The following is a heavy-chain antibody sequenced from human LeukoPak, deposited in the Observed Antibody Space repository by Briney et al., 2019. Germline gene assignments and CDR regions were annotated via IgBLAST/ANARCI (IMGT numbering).Heavy chain of an antibody. V-gene: IGHV1-69*05. D-gene: IGHD6-6*01. CDR2: IIPIFGTA. Sequence: SVKVSCKASGGTFSSYAISWVRQAPGQGLEWMGGIIPIFGTANYAQKFQGRVTITTDESTSTAYMELSGLRSEDTAVYYCATMGIAARRSSWFDPWGQGTLVTVSS. J-gene: IGHJ5*01. CDR3: ATMGIAARRSSWFDP. CDR1: GGTFSSYA.